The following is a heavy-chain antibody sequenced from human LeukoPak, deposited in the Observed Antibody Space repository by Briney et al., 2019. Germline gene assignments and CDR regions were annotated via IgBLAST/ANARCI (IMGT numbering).Heavy chain of an antibody. CDR2: IYYSGST. V-gene: IGHV4-59*01. Sequence: SETLSLTCTVSGGSISSYYWSWIRQPPGKGLEWIGYIYYSGSTNYNPSLKSRVTISVDTSKNQFSLKLSSVTAADTAVYYCAREGSSLDYWAREPWSPSPQ. CDR1: GGSISSYY. CDR3: AREGSSLDY. D-gene: IGHD6-13*01. J-gene: IGHJ4*02.